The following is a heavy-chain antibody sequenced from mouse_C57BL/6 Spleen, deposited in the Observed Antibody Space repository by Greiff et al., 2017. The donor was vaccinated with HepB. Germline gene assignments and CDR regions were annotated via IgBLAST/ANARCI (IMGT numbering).Heavy chain of an antibody. V-gene: IGHV5-6*02. Sequence: EVKLMESGGDLVKPGGSLKLSCAASGFTFSSYGMSWVRQTPDKRLEWVATISSGGSYTYYPDSVKGRFTISRDNAKNTLYLQMSSLKSEDTAMYYCARRHYDYDDWFAYWGQGTLVTVSA. CDR1: GFTFSSYG. CDR2: ISSGGSYT. J-gene: IGHJ3*01. CDR3: ARRHYDYDDWFAY. D-gene: IGHD2-4*01.